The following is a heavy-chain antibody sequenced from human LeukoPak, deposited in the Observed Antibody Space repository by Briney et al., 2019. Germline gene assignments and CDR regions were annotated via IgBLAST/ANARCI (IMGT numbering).Heavy chain of an antibody. CDR3: ARDSVYSDHDAFDI. D-gene: IGHD5-18*01. CDR1: GFTFSSYA. Sequence: GGSLRLSCAASGFTFSSYAMHWVRQAPGKGLEWVAVISYDGSNKYYADSVKGRFTISRDNSKNTLYLQMNSLRAEDTAVYYCARDSVYSDHDAFDIWGQGTMVTVSS. CDR2: ISYDGSNK. V-gene: IGHV3-30-3*01. J-gene: IGHJ3*02.